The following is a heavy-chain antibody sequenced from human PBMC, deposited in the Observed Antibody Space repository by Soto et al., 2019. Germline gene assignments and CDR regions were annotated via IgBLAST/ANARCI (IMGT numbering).Heavy chain of an antibody. CDR3: ARADGHDAFDI. CDR1: GFTFSSYG. J-gene: IGHJ3*02. Sequence: NPGGSLRLSCAASGFTFSSYGMHWVRQAPGKGLEWVSSITSDSSNIYYADSVKGRFTISRDNAKNSLYLQMNSLRAEDTAVYYCARADGHDAFDIWGQGTMVTVSS. V-gene: IGHV3-21*01. CDR2: ITSDSSNI.